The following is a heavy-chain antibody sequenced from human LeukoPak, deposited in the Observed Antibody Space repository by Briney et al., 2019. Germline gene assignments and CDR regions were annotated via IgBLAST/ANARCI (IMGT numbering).Heavy chain of an antibody. D-gene: IGHD2-2*01. J-gene: IGHJ5*02. CDR3: ARVLIPAGAWFDP. CDR2: ISSSSSTI. Sequence: GGSLRLSCAASGFTFSSYSMNWVRQAPGKGLEWVSYISSSSSTIYYADSVKGRFTISRDNAKNSLYLQMNSLRAEDTAVYYCARVLIPAGAWFDPWGQGTQVTVSS. CDR1: GFTFSSYS. V-gene: IGHV3-48*04.